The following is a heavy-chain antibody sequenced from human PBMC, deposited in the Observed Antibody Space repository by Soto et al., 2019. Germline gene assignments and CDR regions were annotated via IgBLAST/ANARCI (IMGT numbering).Heavy chain of an antibody. CDR2: MNPNSGNT. D-gene: IGHD3-10*01. Sequence: QVQLVQSGAEVKKPGASVKVSCKASGYTFTSYDINWVRQATGQGLEWMGWMNPNSGNTGYAQKCQVRVTMTRNTSISTAYMELSSLRSEDKAVYYCARGINYYDSGDDAFDIWGQGTMVTVSS. J-gene: IGHJ3*02. V-gene: IGHV1-8*01. CDR1: GYTFTSYD. CDR3: ARGINYYDSGDDAFDI.